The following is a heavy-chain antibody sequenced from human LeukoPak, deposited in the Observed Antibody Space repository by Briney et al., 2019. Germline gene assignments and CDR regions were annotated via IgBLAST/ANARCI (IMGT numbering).Heavy chain of an antibody. Sequence: ASVKVSCKASGYTFTSCDINWVRQATGQGLEWMGWMNPNSGNTGYAQKFQGRVTITRNTSISTAYMELSSLRSEDTAVYYCARMRSSRRTHNCFDPWGQGTLVTVSS. J-gene: IGHJ5*02. CDR2: MNPNSGNT. CDR1: GYTFTSCD. D-gene: IGHD6-13*01. V-gene: IGHV1-8*01. CDR3: ARMRSSRRTHNCFDP.